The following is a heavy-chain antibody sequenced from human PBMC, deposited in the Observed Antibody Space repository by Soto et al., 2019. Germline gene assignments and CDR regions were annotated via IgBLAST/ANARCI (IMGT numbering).Heavy chain of an antibody. CDR1: GFIFSSYA. V-gene: IGHV3-30-3*01. CDR3: AREGRLGSGFDY. J-gene: IGHJ4*02. D-gene: IGHD6-25*01. Sequence: QVQLVESGGGVVQPGRSLRLSCAASGFIFSSYAMHWVRQAPGKGLEWVAVISYDGSNKYYADSVKGRFTISRDNSKNILYLQMNSLRAEDTAVNYCAREGRLGSGFDYWGQGTLVTVSS. CDR2: ISYDGSNK.